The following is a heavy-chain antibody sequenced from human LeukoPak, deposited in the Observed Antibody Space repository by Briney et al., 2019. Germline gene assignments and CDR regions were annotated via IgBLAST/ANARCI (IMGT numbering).Heavy chain of an antibody. D-gene: IGHD5-24*01. Sequence: GGSLRLSCAASGFTFSNYAMSWVRQAPGKGLEWVSVISGSGGSTYYGDSVKGRFTISRDNPKNTLYLQMNSLRAEDTAVYYCAKGDEEMATISAFDVRGQGTMVTVSS. CDR3: AKGDEEMATISAFDV. CDR1: GFTFSNYA. J-gene: IGHJ3*01. V-gene: IGHV3-23*01. CDR2: ISGSGGST.